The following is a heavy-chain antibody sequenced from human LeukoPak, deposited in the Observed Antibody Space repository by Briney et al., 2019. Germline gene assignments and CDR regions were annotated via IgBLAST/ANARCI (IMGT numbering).Heavy chain of an antibody. CDR2: ISISSSHI. CDR1: GFTFSSYS. V-gene: IGHV3-21*01. CDR3: ARDQYSYGYMAV. Sequence: GGSLRLSCAASGFTFSSYSMHWVRQAPGKGLVWVSSISISSSHIYYADSVKGRFTISRDNAKNSLYLQMNSLRAEDTAVYYCARDQYSYGYMAVWGKGTTVTVSS. J-gene: IGHJ6*03. D-gene: IGHD5-18*01.